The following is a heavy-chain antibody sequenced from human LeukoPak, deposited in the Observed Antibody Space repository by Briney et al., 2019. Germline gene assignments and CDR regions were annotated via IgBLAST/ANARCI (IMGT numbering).Heavy chain of an antibody. D-gene: IGHD3-16*01. CDR3: AKDSISDDYAPNTFDI. CDR2: ISGSGGST. Sequence: PGGSLRLSCAASGFTFSRYAMSWVRQAPGKGLEWVSAISGSGGSTYYADSVKGRFTISRDNSKNTLYLQMNSLRAEDTAVYYCAKDSISDDYAPNTFDIWGQGTMVTVSS. CDR1: GFTFSRYA. J-gene: IGHJ3*02. V-gene: IGHV3-23*01.